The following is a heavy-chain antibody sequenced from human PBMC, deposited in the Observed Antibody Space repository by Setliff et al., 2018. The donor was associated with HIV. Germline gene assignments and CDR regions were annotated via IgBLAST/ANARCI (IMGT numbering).Heavy chain of an antibody. CDR1: GGSIGSGGYS. CDR3: ALRSPGGPRDSTWGSHRYDAFDT. J-gene: IGHJ3*02. D-gene: IGHD3-16*02. CDR2: IYHNGNT. Sequence: SETLSLTCAVSGGSIGSGGYSWTWIRQPPGKGLEWMGYIYHNGNTYCNPSLKSRVTISVDKSKNHFSLKLNSVTATDTAIYYCALRSPGGPRDSTWGSHRYDAFDTWGQGTAVTVSS. V-gene: IGHV4-30-2*01.